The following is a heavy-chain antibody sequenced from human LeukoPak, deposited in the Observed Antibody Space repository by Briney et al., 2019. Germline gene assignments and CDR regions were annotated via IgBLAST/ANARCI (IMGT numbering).Heavy chain of an antibody. Sequence: SGTLSLTCAGSGGSISSSNWWSWVRPPPGEGLEWIGEIYPSGSTNYNPSLKSRVTISVDKSKSQCSLKLSSVTAADTAVYYCARRGAVAGHFDYWGQGTLVTVSS. D-gene: IGHD6-19*01. V-gene: IGHV4-4*02. CDR2: IYPSGST. CDR1: GGSISSSNW. J-gene: IGHJ4*02. CDR3: ARRGAVAGHFDY.